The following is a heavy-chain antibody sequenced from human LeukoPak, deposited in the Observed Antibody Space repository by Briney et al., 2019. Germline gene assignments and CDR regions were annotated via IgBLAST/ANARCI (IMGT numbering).Heavy chain of an antibody. CDR1: GGSISSSSYY. V-gene: IGHV4-39*01. J-gene: IGHJ5*02. Sequence: PSETLSLTCTVSGGSISSSSYYWGWIRQPPGKGLEWIGSIYYSGSTYYNPSLKSRVTISVDTSKNQFSLKLSSVTAADTAVYYCARYCSGGSCYARLDPWGQGTLVTVSS. CDR3: ARYCSGGSCYARLDP. CDR2: IYYSGST. D-gene: IGHD2-15*01.